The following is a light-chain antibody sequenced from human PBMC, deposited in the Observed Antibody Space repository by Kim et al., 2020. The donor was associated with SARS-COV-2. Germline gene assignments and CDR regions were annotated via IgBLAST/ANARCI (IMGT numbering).Light chain of an antibody. CDR1: HNLLSSSNNKNY. J-gene: IGKJ2*01. CDR2: WAS. CDR3: QQYYHIPT. Sequence: DIVMTQTPDSLTVSLGKRATINCKSSHNLLSSSNNKNYLSWYQQKPGQPPTLLIYWASTREFGVPDRFSGSGSGTDFTLTISSLQAEDVAVYYCQQYYHIPTFGQGTKLEI. V-gene: IGKV4-1*01.